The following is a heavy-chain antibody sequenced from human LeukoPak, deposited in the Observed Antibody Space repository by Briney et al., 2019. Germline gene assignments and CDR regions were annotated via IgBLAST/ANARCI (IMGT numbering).Heavy chain of an antibody. J-gene: IGHJ4*02. V-gene: IGHV4-34*01. CDR3: ASLIHDYDDTMRDY. CDR2: INDSGGT. CDR1: GGTFSRYY. D-gene: IGHD4-17*01. Sequence: SETLSLTCAVYGGTFSRYYWSWIRQPPGKGLEWIGEINDSGGTYYNPSLKSRVTISVDTSNNQFSLKLSSVTAADTAVYYCASLIHDYDDTMRDYWGREPWSPSPQ.